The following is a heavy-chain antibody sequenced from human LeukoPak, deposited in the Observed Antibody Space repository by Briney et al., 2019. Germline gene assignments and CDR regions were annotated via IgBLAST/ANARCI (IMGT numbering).Heavy chain of an antibody. D-gene: IGHD2-2*01. J-gene: IGHJ4*02. CDR1: GYTFTSYR. CDR3: ARRSIPAAYGFDY. V-gene: IGHV1-18*01. CDR2: ISAYNGNT. Sequence: GASVKVSCKASGYTFTSYRLSWVRQAPGQELEWMGWISAYNGNTNYAQKLQGRVTMATDTSTRTAYMELRSLRSDDTAVYYCARRSIPAAYGFDYWGQGTLVTVSS.